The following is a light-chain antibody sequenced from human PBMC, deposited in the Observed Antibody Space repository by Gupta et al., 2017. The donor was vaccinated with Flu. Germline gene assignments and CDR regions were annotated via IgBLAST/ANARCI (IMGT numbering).Light chain of an antibody. CDR3: TSPAPPSNVL. J-gene: IGLJ2*01. Sequence: SVTISCSGSSCDIGLNNLVSCHQHPPATPHQLLICDVTHRPSGVPGRSSASSSANAAPLTSARLQAEDAAYYYCTSPAPPSNVLFGGGTKLTVL. CDR2: DVT. V-gene: IGLV2-18*02. CDR1: SCDIGLNNL.